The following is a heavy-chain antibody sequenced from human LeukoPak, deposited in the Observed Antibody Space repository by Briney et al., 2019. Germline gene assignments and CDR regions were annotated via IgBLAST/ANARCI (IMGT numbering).Heavy chain of an antibody. CDR2: IYYSGST. CDR3: ARRQQQQQLLPGYYMDV. CDR1: GGSISSSSYY. D-gene: IGHD6-13*01. V-gene: IGHV4-39*01. Sequence: PSETLSLTCTVSGGSISSSSYYWGWIRQPPGKGLEWIGSIYYSGSTYYNPSLKSRVTISVDTSKNQFSLKLSSVTAADTAVYYCARRQQQQQLLPGYYMDVWGKGTTVTVSS. J-gene: IGHJ6*03.